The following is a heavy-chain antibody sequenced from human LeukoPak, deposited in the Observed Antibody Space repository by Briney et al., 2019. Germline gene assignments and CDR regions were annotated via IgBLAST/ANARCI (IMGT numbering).Heavy chain of an antibody. D-gene: IGHD6-13*01. J-gene: IGHJ4*02. CDR2: IRYDGSNK. CDR3: AKDPRYSSRYFDY. V-gene: IGHV3-30*02. Sequence: PGGSLRLSCAASGFTFSSYGMHWVRQAPGKGLEWVAFIRYDGSNKYYADSVKGRFTISRDNSKNTLYLQMNSLRAEDTAVYYCAKDPRYSSRYFDYWGQGTLVTVSS. CDR1: GFTFSSYG.